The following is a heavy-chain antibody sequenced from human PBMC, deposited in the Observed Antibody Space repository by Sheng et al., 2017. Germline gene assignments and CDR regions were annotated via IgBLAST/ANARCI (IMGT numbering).Heavy chain of an antibody. D-gene: IGHD3-16*01. Sequence: QVQLQESGPGLVKPSETLSLTCTVSGDSISSGYYWGWIRQPPGKGLEWIGSIYHSGSTYYNPSLKSPVTISIDTSKNQFSLKLSSMTAADTAVYYCARGVAVDYVWGSTHWGYWGQGTLVTVSS. CDR2: IYHSGST. V-gene: IGHV4-38-2*02. J-gene: IGHJ4*02. CDR3: ARGVAVDYVWGSTHWGY. CDR1: GDSISSGYY.